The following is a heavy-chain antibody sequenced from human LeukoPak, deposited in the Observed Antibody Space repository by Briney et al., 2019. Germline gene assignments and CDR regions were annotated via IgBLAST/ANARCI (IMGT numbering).Heavy chain of an antibody. D-gene: IGHD6-19*01. Sequence: PSETLSLTCTVSGGSISSYYWSWIRQPPGKGLEWIGYIYYSGSTNYNPSLKSRVTISVDTSKNQFSLKLSSVTAADTAVYYCARGSIPGIAVAGYDAFDIWGQGTMVTVSS. CDR1: GGSISSYY. J-gene: IGHJ3*02. V-gene: IGHV4-59*12. CDR2: IYYSGST. CDR3: ARGSIPGIAVAGYDAFDI.